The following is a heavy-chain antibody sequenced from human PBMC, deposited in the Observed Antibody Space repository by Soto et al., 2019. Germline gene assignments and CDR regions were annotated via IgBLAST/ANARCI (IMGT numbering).Heavy chain of an antibody. CDR2: ISPGADVS. D-gene: IGHD1-20*01. CDR1: GFTFSSFV. Sequence: EVQLLESGGGLVQPGGSLRLSCAASGFTFSSFVMNWVRQAPGKGLEWVLIISPGADVSHYTDAVKGRFTISRDNSRRTLHLQMDSLRVEDAAVYFCVRRAITATTKWGAFEVWGHGTAVTVSS. V-gene: IGHV3-23*01. CDR3: VRRAITATTKWGAFEV. J-gene: IGHJ3*01.